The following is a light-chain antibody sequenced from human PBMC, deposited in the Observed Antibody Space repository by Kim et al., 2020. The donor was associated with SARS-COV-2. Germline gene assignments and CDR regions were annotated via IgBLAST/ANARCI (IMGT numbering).Light chain of an antibody. V-gene: IGLV4-69*01. Sequence: SVKLTCTLSSGHSSYAITWHQQQPEKGPRYLMKVNSDGSHTRGDGIPDRFSGSSSGAERYLTISSLQSEDEADYYCQTWGNGIWVFGGGTQLTVL. CDR1: SGHSSYA. CDR3: QTWGNGIWV. CDR2: VNSDGSH. J-gene: IGLJ3*02.